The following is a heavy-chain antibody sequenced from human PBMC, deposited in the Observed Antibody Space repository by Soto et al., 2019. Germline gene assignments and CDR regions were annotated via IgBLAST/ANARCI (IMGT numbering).Heavy chain of an antibody. J-gene: IGHJ4*02. D-gene: IGHD1-26*01. CDR3: ARYSGGSYRRLDY. CDR2: IYYSGST. V-gene: IGHV4-39*01. Sequence: PSETLSLTCTVSGGSISSSSYYWDWIRQPPGKGLEWIGSIYYSGSTYYNPSLKSRVTISVDTSKNQFSLKLSSVTAADTAVYYCARYSGGSYRRLDYWGQGTLVTVSS. CDR1: GGSISSSSYY.